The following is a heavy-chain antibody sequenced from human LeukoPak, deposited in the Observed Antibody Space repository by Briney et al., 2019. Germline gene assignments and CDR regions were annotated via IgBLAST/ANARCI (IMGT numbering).Heavy chain of an antibody. CDR2: INGDLTNT. Sequence: GGSLRLSCAASGFTFSSYEMNWVRQVAGKGLVWVPRINGDLTNTTYADSVKGRFTISRDNSKNTLYLQMNSLRAEDTAVYYCAKEGAVGDPGEYFDYWGQGTLVTVSS. V-gene: IGHV3-23*01. J-gene: IGHJ4*02. D-gene: IGHD3-10*01. CDR1: GFTFSSYE. CDR3: AKEGAVGDPGEYFDY.